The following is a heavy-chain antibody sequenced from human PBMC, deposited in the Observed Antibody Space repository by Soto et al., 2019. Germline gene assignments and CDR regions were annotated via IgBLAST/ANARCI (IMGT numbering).Heavy chain of an antibody. V-gene: IGHV3-21*01. CDR2: ISSSSSYI. D-gene: IGHD5-18*01. CDR3: ARLRGYSYGYDY. J-gene: IGHJ4*02. CDR1: GFTFSSYS. Sequence: EVQLVESGGGLVKPGGSLRLSCAASGFTFSSYSMNWVRQAPGKGLEWVSSISSSSSYIYYADSVKGRFTISRDNAKNSLYLQMNSLRAEDTAVYYCARLRGYSYGYDYWGQGTLVTVSS.